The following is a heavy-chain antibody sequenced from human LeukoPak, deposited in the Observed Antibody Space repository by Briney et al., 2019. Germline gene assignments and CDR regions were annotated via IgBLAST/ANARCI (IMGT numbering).Heavy chain of an antibody. D-gene: IGHD1-26*01. CDR1: GFPFNVQT. J-gene: IGHJ4*02. CDR2: MRRGGSEI. CDR3: ARGGATRGRFEN. V-gene: IGHV3-7*01. Sequence: GGSPRLSCAASGFPFNVQTMSWVRQAPGKGLDWVASMRRGGSEIYYVDSVKGRFTISGDNPKNSLYLQMNSLRAEDTAVYYCARGGATRGRFENWGQGTLVTVSS.